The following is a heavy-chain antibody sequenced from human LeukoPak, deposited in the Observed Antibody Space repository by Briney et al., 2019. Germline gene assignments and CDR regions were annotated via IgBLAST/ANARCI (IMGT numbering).Heavy chain of an antibody. D-gene: IGHD1-26*01. CDR1: GFTFTSYS. CDR2: ISGSGGST. J-gene: IGHJ4*02. V-gene: IGHV3-23*01. Sequence: PGGSLRLSCAASGFTFTSYSMSWVRQAPGKGLEWVSAISGSGGSTYYADSVKGRFTISRDNSKNTLYLQMNSLRAEDTAVYYCANFMSGSYQARRYWGQGTLVTVSS. CDR3: ANFMSGSYQARRY.